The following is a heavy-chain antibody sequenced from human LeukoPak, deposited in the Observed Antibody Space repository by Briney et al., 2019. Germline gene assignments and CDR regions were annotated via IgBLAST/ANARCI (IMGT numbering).Heavy chain of an antibody. J-gene: IGHJ5*02. CDR1: GYTFTGYY. Sequence: GASVKVSCKASGYTFTGYYMHWVRQAPGQGLEWMGWINPNSGGTNYAQKFQGRVTMTRDTSISTAYIELSGLRSDDTAVYYCAREIQLFSARFDPWGQGTLVTVSS. CDR2: INPNSGGT. D-gene: IGHD5-18*01. CDR3: AREIQLFSARFDP. V-gene: IGHV1-2*02.